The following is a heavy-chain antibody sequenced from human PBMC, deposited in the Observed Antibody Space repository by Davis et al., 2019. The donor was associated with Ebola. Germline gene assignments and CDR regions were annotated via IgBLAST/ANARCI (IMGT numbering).Heavy chain of an antibody. CDR2: ISSTSNYI. V-gene: IGHV3-21*01. J-gene: IGHJ6*02. CDR1: GFTFSDYG. CDR3: ARVYSDKLRVGIDYYYGMDV. Sequence: GESLKISCSVSGFTFSDYGMNWVRQAPGKGLEWVSSISSTSNYIYYADSVEGRFTIPRDNAKNSLYLQMNTLRAEDTAVYYCARVYSDKLRVGIDYYYGMDVWGQGTAVTVSS. D-gene: IGHD4-17*01.